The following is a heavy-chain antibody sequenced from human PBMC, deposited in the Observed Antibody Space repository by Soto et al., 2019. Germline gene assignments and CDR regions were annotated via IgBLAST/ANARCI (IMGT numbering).Heavy chain of an antibody. CDR2: IKSKTDGGTT. CDR3: TTDRPMIVLGWTL. V-gene: IGHV3-15*01. D-gene: IGHD3-22*01. J-gene: IGHJ4*02. CDR1: GFTFSNAW. Sequence: EVQLVESGGGLVKPGGSLRLSCAASGFTFSNAWMSWVRQAPGKGLEWVGRIKSKTDGGTTDYAAPVKGRFTISRDDSKNTLYLQMNSLKTEDTAVYYCTTDRPMIVLGWTLWGQRTLVTVSS.